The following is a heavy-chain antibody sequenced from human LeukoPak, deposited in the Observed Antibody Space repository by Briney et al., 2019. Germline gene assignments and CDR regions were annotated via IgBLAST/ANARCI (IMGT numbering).Heavy chain of an antibody. J-gene: IGHJ5*02. CDR3: ARDASNWFDP. CDR2: IYYSGST. CDR1: GCSISSGDYY. V-gene: IGHV4-30-4*01. Sequence: SETLSLTCTVSGCSISSGDYYWSWIRQPPGKGLEWIGYIYYSGSTYYNPSLKSRVTISVDTSKNQFSLKLSSVTAADTAVYYCARDASNWFDPWGQGTLVTVSS.